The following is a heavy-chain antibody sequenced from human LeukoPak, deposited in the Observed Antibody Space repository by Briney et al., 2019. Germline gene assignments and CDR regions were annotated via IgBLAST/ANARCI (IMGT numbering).Heavy chain of an antibody. CDR3: AKEGAYSYGSLDY. CDR1: GFTFSFYG. J-gene: IGHJ4*02. Sequence: PGGSLRLSCAASGFTFSFYGIHWVRQAPGKGLDWVSAISGGGGSTYYADSVKGRFTISRDNSKNTVYLQMNSLRAEDTAVYYCAKEGAYSYGSLDYWGQGTLVTVSS. CDR2: ISGGGGST. V-gene: IGHV3-23*01. D-gene: IGHD5-18*01.